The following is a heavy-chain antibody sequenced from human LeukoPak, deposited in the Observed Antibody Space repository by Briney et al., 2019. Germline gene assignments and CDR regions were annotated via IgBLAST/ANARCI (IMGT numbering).Heavy chain of an antibody. CDR1: GFTFSNYW. J-gene: IGHJ5*02. Sequence: PGGSLRLSCAASGFTFSNYWMNWVRQAPGKGLEWVANIKQDGSEKYYVDSVKGRFTISRDNAKNSPYLQMNSLRAEGTAVYYCARDLPITMVRGVKQGWFDPWGQGTLVTVSS. CDR3: ARDLPITMVRGVKQGWFDP. V-gene: IGHV3-7*03. D-gene: IGHD3-10*01. CDR2: IKQDGSEK.